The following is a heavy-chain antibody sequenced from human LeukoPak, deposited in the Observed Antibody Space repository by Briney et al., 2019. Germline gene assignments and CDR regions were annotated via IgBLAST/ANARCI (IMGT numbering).Heavy chain of an antibody. CDR3: AREDYGNYNSYGMDV. D-gene: IGHD4-17*01. V-gene: IGHV4-30-2*01. CDR2: IYHSGST. CDR1: GGSISSGGYY. J-gene: IGHJ6*02. Sequence: PSETLSLTCTVSGGSISSGGYYWSWIRQPPGKGLEWIGYIYHSGSTYYNPSLKSRVTISVDRSKNQFSLKLSSVTAADTAVYYCAREDYGNYNSYGMDVWGQGTTVTVSS.